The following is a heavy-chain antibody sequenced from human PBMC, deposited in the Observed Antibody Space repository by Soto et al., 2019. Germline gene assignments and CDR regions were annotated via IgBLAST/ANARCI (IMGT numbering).Heavy chain of an antibody. Sequence: GASVKFSCKASGGTFSSYAISWVRQAPGQGLELMGGIIPIFGTANYAQKFQGRVTITADESTSTAYMELSSLRSEDTAVYYCARGVVLTGYYNVYYYYGMDVWGQGTTVTVS. V-gene: IGHV1-69*13. D-gene: IGHD3-9*01. CDR2: IIPIFGTA. J-gene: IGHJ6*02. CDR3: ARGVVLTGYYNVYYYYGMDV. CDR1: GGTFSSYA.